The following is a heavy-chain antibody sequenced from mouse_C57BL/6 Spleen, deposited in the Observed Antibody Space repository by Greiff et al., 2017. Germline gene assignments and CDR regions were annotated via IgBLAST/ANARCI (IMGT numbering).Heavy chain of an antibody. Sequence: QVQLQQPGAELVKPGASVKMSCKASGYTFTSYWITWVKQRPGQGLEWIGDIYPGSGSTNYNEKFKSKATLTVDTSSSTAYMQLSSLTSEDSAVYYCARWGYGSSYEAMDYWGQGTSVTVSS. CDR3: ARWGYGSSYEAMDY. CDR1: GYTFTSYW. D-gene: IGHD1-1*01. V-gene: IGHV1-55*01. CDR2: IYPGSGST. J-gene: IGHJ4*01.